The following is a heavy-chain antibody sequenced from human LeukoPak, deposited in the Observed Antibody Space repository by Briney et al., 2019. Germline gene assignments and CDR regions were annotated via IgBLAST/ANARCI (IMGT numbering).Heavy chain of an antibody. J-gene: IGHJ6*03. CDR2: IIPIFGTA. D-gene: IGHD2-21*01. CDR3: ARDRNVVWDYYYYMDV. Sequence: ASVKVSCKASGGTFSGYAISWVRQAPGQGLEWMGGIIPIFGTANYAQKLQGRVTMTTDTSTSTAYMELRSLRSDDTAVYYCARDRNVVWDYYYYMDVWGKGTTVTVSS. V-gene: IGHV1-69*05. CDR1: GGTFSGYA.